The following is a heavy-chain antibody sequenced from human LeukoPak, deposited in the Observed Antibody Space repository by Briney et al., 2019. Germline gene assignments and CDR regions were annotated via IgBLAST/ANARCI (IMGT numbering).Heavy chain of an antibody. CDR2: INQNGSEI. CDR3: ARRAGAYSHPYDY. V-gene: IGHV3-7*01. D-gene: IGHD4/OR15-4a*01. Sequence: GGSLRLSCAASGFTVSSNYMSWVRQAPGRGLEWVANINQNGSEIYYLDSVEGRFTISRDNAKNSLFLQMNSLRVEDTSVYYCARRAGAYSHPYDYWGQGTLVTVSS. J-gene: IGHJ4*02. CDR1: GFTVSSNY.